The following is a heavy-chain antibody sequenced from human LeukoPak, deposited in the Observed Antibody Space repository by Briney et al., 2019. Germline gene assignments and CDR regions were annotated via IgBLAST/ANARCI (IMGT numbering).Heavy chain of an antibody. V-gene: IGHV3-48*01. D-gene: IGHD5-24*01. J-gene: IGHJ4*02. Sequence: GGSLRLSCAASGFTFSDYSMNWVRQAPGKGLEWISYIGIDSGNTNYADSVKGRFTISGDKAKNSLYLQMNSLRVEDTTVYYCARDYKYAFDNWGQGTLVTVSS. CDR2: IGIDSGNT. CDR1: GFTFSDYS. CDR3: ARDYKYAFDN.